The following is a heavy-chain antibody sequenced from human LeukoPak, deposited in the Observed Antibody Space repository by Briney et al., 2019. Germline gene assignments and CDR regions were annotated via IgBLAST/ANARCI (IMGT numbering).Heavy chain of an antibody. V-gene: IGHV3-15*01. CDR1: GFTFSSHA. CDR3: TTDPAVAGTL. CDR2: IKSKTDGGTT. J-gene: IGHJ4*02. D-gene: IGHD6-19*01. Sequence: PGGSLRLSCAASGFTFSSHAMSWVRQAPGKGLEWVGRIKSKTDGGTTDYAAPVKGRFTISRDDSKNTLYLQMNSLKTEDTAVYYCTTDPAVAGTLWGQGTLVTVSS.